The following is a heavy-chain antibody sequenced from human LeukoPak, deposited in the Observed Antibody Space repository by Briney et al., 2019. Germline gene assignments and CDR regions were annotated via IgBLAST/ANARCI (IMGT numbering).Heavy chain of an antibody. D-gene: IGHD4-17*01. J-gene: IGHJ4*02. CDR1: GGSISGSSYY. CDR3: ARLRGAMTPVTSDFDY. Sequence: SSETLSLTYTVSGGSISGSSYYWAWVRQPPGKGLEWVGSGFYSGSAYSNPSLKSRVTISVDTSRNQFSLNLSSVTAADTAVYYCARLRGAMTPVTSDFDYWGQGTLVTVSS. CDR2: GFYSGSA. V-gene: IGHV4-39*01.